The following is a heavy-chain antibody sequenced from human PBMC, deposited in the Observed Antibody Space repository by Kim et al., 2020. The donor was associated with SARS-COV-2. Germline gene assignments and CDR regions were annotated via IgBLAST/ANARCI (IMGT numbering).Heavy chain of an antibody. CDR3: ARSWDY. V-gene: IGHV1-2*02. CDR2: NPTSGGK. J-gene: IGHJ4*02. Sequence: NPTSGGKNYAQKLKGRVTMTRDTSISTAYMELSRLRSDDTAVYYCARSWDYWGQGTLVTVSS.